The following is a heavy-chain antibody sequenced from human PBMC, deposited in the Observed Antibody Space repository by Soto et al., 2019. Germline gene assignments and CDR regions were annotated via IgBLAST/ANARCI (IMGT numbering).Heavy chain of an antibody. Sequence: SGSTRVNPTQTLTLTVTFSGFSLSTSGSGLGWIRQPPGKALEWLALIYWNDDKRYSPSLKTRLIITKDTSKNQVVLTMTNMEPVETATYYCAHSECYDVLNRWGQGILVTVSS. CDR2: IYWNDDK. D-gene: IGHD3-9*01. J-gene: IGHJ4*02. CDR3: AHSECYDVLNR. V-gene: IGHV2-5*01. CDR1: GFSLSTSGSG.